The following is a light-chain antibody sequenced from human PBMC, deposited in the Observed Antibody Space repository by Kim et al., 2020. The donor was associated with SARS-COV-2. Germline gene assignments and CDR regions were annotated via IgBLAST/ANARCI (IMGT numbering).Light chain of an antibody. CDR2: EAS. Sequence: EAVGERVIITCRASQGISDWLAWYQQKPEKAPKLLIYEASSLQSGVPSRFSGSGSGTDFTLTIRSLQPEDFATYYCQQTDSFPWTFGQGTKVDIK. CDR3: QQTDSFPWT. CDR1: QGISDW. J-gene: IGKJ1*01. V-gene: IGKV1-12*01.